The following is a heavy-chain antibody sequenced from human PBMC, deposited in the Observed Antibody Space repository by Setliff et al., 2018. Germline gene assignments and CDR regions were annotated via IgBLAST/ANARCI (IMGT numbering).Heavy chain of an antibody. CDR1: GFTFSPYA. CDR3: AKGGDWDDQHYAFDI. D-gene: IGHD1-1*01. J-gene: IGHJ3*02. V-gene: IGHV3-23*03. CDR2: IYSGDGDT. Sequence: GGSLRLSCAASGFTFSPYAMSWVRQAPGKGLEWVPTIYSGDGDTFYTDSVKGRFTIFRDCSTHTLYRQMNSLRVEDTAVYFCAKGGDWDDQHYAFDIWGQGTMVTVSS.